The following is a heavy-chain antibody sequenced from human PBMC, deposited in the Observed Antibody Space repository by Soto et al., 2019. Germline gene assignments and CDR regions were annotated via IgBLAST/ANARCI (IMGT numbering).Heavy chain of an antibody. D-gene: IGHD3-22*01. Sequence: SETLSLTCAVSGGSISSGGYSWSWIRQPPGKGLEWIGYIYHSGSTYYNPSLKSRVTISVDRSKNQFSLKLSSVTAADTAVYYCAGGPDYYDSSGYFPYFDYWGQGTLVTVSA. CDR1: GGSISSGGYS. CDR2: IYHSGST. V-gene: IGHV4-30-2*01. J-gene: IGHJ4*02. CDR3: AGGPDYYDSSGYFPYFDY.